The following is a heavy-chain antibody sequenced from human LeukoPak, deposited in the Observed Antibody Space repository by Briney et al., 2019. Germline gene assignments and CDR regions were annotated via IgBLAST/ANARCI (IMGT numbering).Heavy chain of an antibody. V-gene: IGHV1-18*01. J-gene: IGHJ4*02. D-gene: IGHD7-27*01. CDR1: GYTFGNFG. CDR2: INGYNGKT. Sequence: ASVKVSCKVAGYTFGNFGISWVRQAPGQGLEWMGWINGYNGKTNYAEKLQGRISMTTDTSTSTAYMELRSLRSDDTAVYYCARGLTGMMDSDYWGQGTLVTVSS. CDR3: ARGLTGMMDSDY.